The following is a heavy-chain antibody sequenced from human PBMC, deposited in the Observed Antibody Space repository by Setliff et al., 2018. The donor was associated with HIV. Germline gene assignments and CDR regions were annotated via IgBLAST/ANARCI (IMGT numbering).Heavy chain of an antibody. CDR2: IYHSGST. J-gene: IGHJ3*02. Sequence: SETLSLTCAVSGYSISSGYYWGWIRQPPGKGLEWIGSIYHSGSTYYNPSLKSRVTISVDTSKNQISLKLSSVTAADTAVYYCARSRPFFDIWGQGTMVTVSS. CDR3: ARSRPFFDI. CDR1: GYSISSGYY. V-gene: IGHV4-38-2*01.